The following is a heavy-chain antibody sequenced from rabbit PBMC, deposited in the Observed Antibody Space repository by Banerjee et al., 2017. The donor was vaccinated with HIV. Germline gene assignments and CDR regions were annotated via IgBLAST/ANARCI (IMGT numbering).Heavy chain of an antibody. CDR1: GFSFSSSYL. J-gene: IGHJ4*01. V-gene: IGHV1S40*01. CDR2: IYTGSGST. Sequence: QSLEESGGDLVKPGASLTLTCTASGFSFSSSYLLRWVRQAPGKGLEWIASIYTGSGSTYYASWAKGRFTISKTSSTTVTLQMTSLTAADTATYFCARGYAGYAGYGYAMDYFNLWGQGTLVTVS. D-gene: IGHD6-1*01. CDR3: ARGYAGYAGYGYAMDYFNL.